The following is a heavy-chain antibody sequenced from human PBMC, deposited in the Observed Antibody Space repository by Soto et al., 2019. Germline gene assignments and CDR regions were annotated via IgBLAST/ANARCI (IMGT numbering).Heavy chain of an antibody. V-gene: IGHV3-23*01. J-gene: IGHJ5*02. D-gene: IGHD3-22*01. Sequence: PGGSLRLSCTASGLRINSYAMVWARQAPGKGLEWVSGISGSGATTHYADSVKGRFTISRDNSRNTLYLQMNSLRAEDTAVYCCTKTMISTTGANWCDPWGQGXLVTVSS. CDR1: GLRINSYA. CDR3: TKTMISTTGANWCDP. CDR2: ISGSGATT.